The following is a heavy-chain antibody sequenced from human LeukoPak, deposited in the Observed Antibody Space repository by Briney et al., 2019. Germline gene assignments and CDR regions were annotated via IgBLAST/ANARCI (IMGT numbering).Heavy chain of an antibody. J-gene: IGHJ4*02. CDR1: GFAFSDFS. CDR2: ISTTDTEKYI. D-gene: IGHD5-18*01. Sequence: PGGSLRLSCAASGFAFSDFSVVWVRQAPGKGLEWVSSISTTDTEKYIYYVDSVKGRFTISRDDAKSSLFLHMNSLRAEDTAVYYCAREGSSNGFYYFDFWGQGTLVTVSS. V-gene: IGHV3-21*01. CDR3: AREGSSNGFYYFDF.